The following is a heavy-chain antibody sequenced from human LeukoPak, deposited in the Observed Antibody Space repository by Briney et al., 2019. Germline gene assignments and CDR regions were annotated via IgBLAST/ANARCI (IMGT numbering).Heavy chain of an antibody. D-gene: IGHD4-23*01. V-gene: IGHV3-53*01. J-gene: IGHJ4*02. Sequence: GGSLRLSCAASGFTVSSNYMSWVRQAPGKGLEWVSVIYSGGTTYYADSVKGRFTISRDNSKNTLYLQMNSLRAEDTAVYYCASLSLRWSDYWGQGTLVTVSS. CDR1: GFTVSSNY. CDR2: IYSGGTT. CDR3: ASLSLRWSDY.